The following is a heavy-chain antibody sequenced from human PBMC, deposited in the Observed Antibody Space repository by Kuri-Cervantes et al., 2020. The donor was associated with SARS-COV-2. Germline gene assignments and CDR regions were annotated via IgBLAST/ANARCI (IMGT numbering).Heavy chain of an antibody. CDR1: GYTFTSYD. D-gene: IGHD7-27*01. CDR2: INPNSGGT. CDR3: ARVEANWGSGAFDI. V-gene: IGHV1-2*04. J-gene: IGHJ3*02. Sequence: ASVKVSCKASGYTFTSYDINWVRQATGQGLEWMGWINPNSGGTNYAQKFQGWVTMTRDTSISTAYMELSRLRSDDTAVYYCARVEANWGSGAFDIWGQGTMVTVSS.